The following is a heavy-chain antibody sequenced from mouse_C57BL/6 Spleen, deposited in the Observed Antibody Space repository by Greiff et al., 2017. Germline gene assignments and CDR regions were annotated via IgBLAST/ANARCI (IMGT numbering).Heavy chain of an antibody. CDR3: TTDNYYGSSPWFDY. D-gene: IGHD1-1*01. CDR1: GFNIKDYY. Sequence: VQLQQSGAELVRPGASVKLSCTASGFNIKDYYMHWVKQRPEQGLEWIGRIDPEDGDTEYAPKFQGKATMTADTSSNSAYLQLSSLTSEDTAVYYCTTDNYYGSSPWFDYWGQGTLVTVSA. CDR2: IDPEDGDT. J-gene: IGHJ3*01. V-gene: IGHV14-1*01.